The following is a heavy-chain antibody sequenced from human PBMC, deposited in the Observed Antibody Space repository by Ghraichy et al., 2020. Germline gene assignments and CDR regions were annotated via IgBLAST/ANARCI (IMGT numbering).Heavy chain of an antibody. Sequence: IGRIIPLFGTAKYEQKFQGRVTITEDKSTSTAYMELSSLRSDDTAMYYCARTAMIKTLYYYYYMDVWGKGTTVTVS. J-gene: IGHJ6*03. V-gene: IGHV1-69*06. CDR3: ARTAMIKTLYYYYYMDV. CDR2: IIPLFGTA. D-gene: IGHD5-18*01.